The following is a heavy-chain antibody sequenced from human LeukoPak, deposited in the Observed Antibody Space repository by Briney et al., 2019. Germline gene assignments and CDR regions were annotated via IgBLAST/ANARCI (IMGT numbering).Heavy chain of an antibody. CDR3: ARVECGGGSCYYDNWFDP. J-gene: IGHJ5*02. Sequence: SETLSLTCTVSGGSISSYYWSWIRQPPGKGLEWIGYIYYSGSTNYNPSLKSRVTISVDTSKNQFSLKLSSVTAADTAVYYCARVECGGGSCYYDNWFDPWGQGTLVTVSS. CDR2: IYYSGST. D-gene: IGHD2-15*01. CDR1: GGSISSYY. V-gene: IGHV4-59*01.